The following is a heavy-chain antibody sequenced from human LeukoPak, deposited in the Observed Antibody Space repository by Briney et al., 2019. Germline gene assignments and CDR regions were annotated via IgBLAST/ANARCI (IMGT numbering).Heavy chain of an antibody. CDR1: GFTFSSYA. V-gene: IGHV3-7*03. CDR2: INQYGGEI. J-gene: IGHJ4*02. Sequence: PGGSLRLSCAASGFTFSSYAMSWVRQAPGKGLECVANINQYGGEISYVDSVKGRFTISRDNAKNSLSLQMSSLRVEDTAVYYCVKGPLITAAGTYWGQGTLVTVSS. D-gene: IGHD6-13*01. CDR3: VKGPLITAAGTY.